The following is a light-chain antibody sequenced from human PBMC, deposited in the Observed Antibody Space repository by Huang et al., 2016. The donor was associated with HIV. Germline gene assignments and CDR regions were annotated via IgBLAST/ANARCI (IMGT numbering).Light chain of an antibody. CDR1: QSVGTH. CDR3: QQRRNWPPTYT. CDR2: DTS. Sequence: VLTQSPVTLSVSPGGSVTLFCRVSQSVGTHLAWYQHKAGQAPRLLIYDTSNRATDIPARFSGSGSGTEFTLTINSLEPEDSAVYYCQQRRNWPPTYTFGEGTNLEI. J-gene: IGKJ2*01. V-gene: IGKV3-11*01.